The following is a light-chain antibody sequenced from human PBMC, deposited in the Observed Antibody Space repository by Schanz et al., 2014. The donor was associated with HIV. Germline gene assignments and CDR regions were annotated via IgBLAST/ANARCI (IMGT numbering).Light chain of an antibody. Sequence: QSVLTQPPSASGTPGQRVTISCSGSNSNIGSNYVYWYQQLPGTAPKLLIYRNNQRPSGVPDRFSGSKSGNTASLTISGLQAEDEADYYCCSYAGSSTWVFGGGTKLTVL. CDR2: RNN. CDR1: NSNIGSNY. V-gene: IGLV1-47*01. J-gene: IGLJ3*02. CDR3: CSYAGSSTWV.